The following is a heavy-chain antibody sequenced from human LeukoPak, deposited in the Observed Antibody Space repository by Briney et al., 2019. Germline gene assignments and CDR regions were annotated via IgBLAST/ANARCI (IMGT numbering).Heavy chain of an antibody. V-gene: IGHV4-39*07. CDR3: ARDRLGRDGYNSDYYYGMDV. CDR2: IYYSGST. Sequence: SETLSLTCTVSGGSISSSSYYWGWIRQPPGKGLEWIGSIYYSGSTYYNPSLKSRVTISVDTSKSQFSLKLSSVTAADTAVYYCARDRLGRDGYNSDYYYGMDVWGQGTTVTVSS. D-gene: IGHD5-24*01. CDR1: GGSISSSSYY. J-gene: IGHJ6*02.